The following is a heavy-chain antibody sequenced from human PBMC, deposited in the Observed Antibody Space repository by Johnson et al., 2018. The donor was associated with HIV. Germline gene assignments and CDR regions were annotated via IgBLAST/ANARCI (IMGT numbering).Heavy chain of an antibody. J-gene: IGHJ3*01. D-gene: IGHD3-22*01. CDR1: GFTFSSYF. Sequence: VQLVESGGGLVQPGGSLRLSCAASGFTFSSYFMSWVRQAPGKGLEWVVNINQDGSEKYYVDSVKGRFTISRDDSKNSLYLQMNSLRAEYTAAYYCVRDRGTVVIWSDAFDVWGQGTVVTVSS. CDR2: INQDGSEK. CDR3: VRDRGTVVIWSDAFDV. V-gene: IGHV3-7*01.